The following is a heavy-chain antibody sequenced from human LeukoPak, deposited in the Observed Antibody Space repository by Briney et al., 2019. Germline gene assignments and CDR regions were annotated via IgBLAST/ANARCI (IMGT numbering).Heavy chain of an antibody. D-gene: IGHD6-19*01. CDR3: AKISRSGGWIGSFDY. Sequence: PGGSLRLSCAASGFTFSSYAMSWVRQAPGKGLEWVSAISGSGGSTYYADSVKGRFTISRDNSKNTLYLQMNSLRAEDTAVYYCAKISRSGGWIGSFDYWGQGTLVTVSS. CDR1: GFTFSSYA. V-gene: IGHV3-23*01. CDR2: ISGSGGST. J-gene: IGHJ4*02.